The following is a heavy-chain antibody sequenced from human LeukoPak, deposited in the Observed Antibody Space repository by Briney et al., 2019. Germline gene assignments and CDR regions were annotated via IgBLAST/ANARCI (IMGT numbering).Heavy chain of an antibody. CDR3: ARDRSSSWYGYFQH. CDR1: GDSISTYY. J-gene: IGHJ1*01. CDR2: IYYSGST. V-gene: IGHV4-59*01. D-gene: IGHD6-13*01. Sequence: PSETLSLTCTVSGDSISTYYWSWIRQPPGKGLEWIGYIYYSGSTNYNPSLKSRVTISVDTSKNQFSLNLSSMTAADTAVYYCARDRSSSWYGYFQHWGQGTLVTVSS.